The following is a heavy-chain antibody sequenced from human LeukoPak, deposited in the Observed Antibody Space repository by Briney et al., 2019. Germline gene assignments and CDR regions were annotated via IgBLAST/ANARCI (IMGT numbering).Heavy chain of an antibody. Sequence: ASVKVSCKTSGYTFTGYYMHWLRQAPGQGLEWMGRINPNSGGTYYAQKFRSRVTMTRDTSISTAYMELSRLRSDDTAVYYCARGIQLWLVDYWGQGTLVTVSS. CDR2: INPNSGGT. J-gene: IGHJ4*02. CDR3: ARGIQLWLVDY. V-gene: IGHV1-2*06. CDR1: GYTFTGYY. D-gene: IGHD5-18*01.